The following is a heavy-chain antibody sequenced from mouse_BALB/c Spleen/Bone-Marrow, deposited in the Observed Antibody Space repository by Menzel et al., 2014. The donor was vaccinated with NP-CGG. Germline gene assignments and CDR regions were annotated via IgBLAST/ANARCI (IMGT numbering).Heavy chain of an antibody. D-gene: IGHD2-14*01. Sequence: QVQLQQSGAELVRPGVSVKISCKGSGYSFTDYAMHWVEQSHAKSLEWIGVISTYYGDASYNQKFKGKATMTVDKSSSTAYMELARLTSEDSAIYYCARSGRYVAYYAVDYWGQGTSVTVSS. V-gene: IGHV1S137*01. J-gene: IGHJ4*01. CDR3: ARSGRYVAYYAVDY. CDR1: GYSFTDYA. CDR2: ISTYYGDA.